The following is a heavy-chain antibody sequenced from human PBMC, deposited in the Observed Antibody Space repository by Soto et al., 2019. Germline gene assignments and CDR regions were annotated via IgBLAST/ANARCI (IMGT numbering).Heavy chain of an antibody. J-gene: IGHJ4*02. Sequence: QLQLQESGPGLVKPSETLSLTCTVSGGSISSSSYYWGWIRQPPGKGLEWIGSIYYSGSTYYNPSHKSRVTISVDTSKNQFSLKLSSVTAADTAVYYCARLYCSGGSCYPYYFDYWGQGTLVTVSS. CDR1: GGSISSSSYY. CDR3: ARLYCSGGSCYPYYFDY. CDR2: IYYSGST. V-gene: IGHV4-39*01. D-gene: IGHD2-15*01.